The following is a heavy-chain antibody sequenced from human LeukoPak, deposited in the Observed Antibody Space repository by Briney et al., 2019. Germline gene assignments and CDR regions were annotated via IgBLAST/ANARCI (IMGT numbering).Heavy chain of an antibody. CDR1: GFTFSSYG. J-gene: IGHJ4*02. D-gene: IGHD1-26*01. CDR3: AREIVGAVGFDY. Sequence: GRSLRLSCAASGFTFSSYGMHRVRQAPGKGLEWVAVIWYDGSKKYYADSVKGRFTISRDNSKNTLYLQMNSLRAEDTAVYYCAREIVGAVGFDYWGQGTLVTVSS. CDR2: IWYDGSKK. V-gene: IGHV3-33*01.